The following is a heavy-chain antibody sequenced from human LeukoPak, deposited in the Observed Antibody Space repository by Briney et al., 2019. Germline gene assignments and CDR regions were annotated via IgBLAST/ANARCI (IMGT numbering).Heavy chain of an antibody. CDR2: INHSGST. Sequence: SETLSLTCTVSGGSTSSYYWSWIRQPPGKGLEWIGEINHSGSTNYNPSLKSRVTISVDTSKNQFSLKLSSVTAADTAVYYCARGLAFPSTDYGGNSGSFDYWGQGTLVTVSS. D-gene: IGHD4-17*01. V-gene: IGHV4-34*01. J-gene: IGHJ4*02. CDR1: GGSTSSYY. CDR3: ARGLAFPSTDYGGNSGSFDY.